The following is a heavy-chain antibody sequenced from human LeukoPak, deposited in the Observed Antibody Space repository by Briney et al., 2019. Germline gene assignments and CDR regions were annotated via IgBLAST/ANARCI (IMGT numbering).Heavy chain of an antibody. CDR3: ARDDVDTAMVTPPYYYYGMDV. Sequence: GGSLRLSCAASGFTFSNYAMHWVRQAPGKGLEYVSAISSDGGSTYYANSVKGRFTISRDNSKSTLFLQMGSLRAEDMAVYYCARDDVDTAMVTPPYYYYGMDVWGQGTTVTVSS. CDR2: ISSDGGST. D-gene: IGHD5-18*01. CDR1: GFTFSNYA. V-gene: IGHV3-64*01. J-gene: IGHJ6*02.